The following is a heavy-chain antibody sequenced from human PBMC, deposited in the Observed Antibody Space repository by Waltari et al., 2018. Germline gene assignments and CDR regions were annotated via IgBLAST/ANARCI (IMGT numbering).Heavy chain of an antibody. CDR2: MTVDDSEK. CDR1: GFNFSTYW. CDR3: ARDPHYSNFDY. D-gene: IGHD4-4*01. Sequence: EVHLVESGGGLVQPGGYLRLSCAASGFNFSTYWMTWVRQAPGKGMEWLANMTVDDSEKNYVDSVKGRFTISRDNAKNSLYLQMNSLRAEDTAVYYCARDPHYSNFDYWGQGTLVTVSS. V-gene: IGHV3-7*01. J-gene: IGHJ4*02.